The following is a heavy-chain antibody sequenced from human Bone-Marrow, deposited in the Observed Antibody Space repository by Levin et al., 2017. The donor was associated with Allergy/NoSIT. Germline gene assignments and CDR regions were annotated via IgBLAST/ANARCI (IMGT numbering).Heavy chain of an antibody. Sequence: GGSLRLSCAASGFTFSSYDIHWVRQATGKGLEWVSAIGTAGDTYYPGSVKGRFTISRENAKNSLYLQMNSLRAGDTAVYYCARVRWNSSGGYWFDPWGQGTLVTVSS. J-gene: IGHJ5*02. CDR3: ARVRWNSSGGYWFDP. CDR2: IGTAGDT. V-gene: IGHV3-13*01. CDR1: GFTFSSYD. D-gene: IGHD6-19*01.